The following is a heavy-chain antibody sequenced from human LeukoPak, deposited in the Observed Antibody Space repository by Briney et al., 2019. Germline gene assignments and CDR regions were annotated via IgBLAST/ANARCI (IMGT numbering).Heavy chain of an antibody. J-gene: IGHJ4*02. CDR3: ASVNYYGSGSYPNY. Sequence: GGSLRLSCAASGFTFSNYWMHWVRQAPGKGLVWVSRIDNGGSDTRHADSVKGRFTISRDNAKNSLYLQMNSLRAEDTAVYYCASVNYYGSGSYPNYWGQGTLVTVSS. V-gene: IGHV3-74*01. CDR2: IDNGGSDT. D-gene: IGHD3-10*01. CDR1: GFTFSNYW.